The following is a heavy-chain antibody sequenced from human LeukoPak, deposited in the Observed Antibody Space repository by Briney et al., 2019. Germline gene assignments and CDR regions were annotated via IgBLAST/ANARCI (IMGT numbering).Heavy chain of an antibody. J-gene: IGHJ4*02. CDR3: ARDNIAAAGTVDY. CDR1: GFTFSDYY. V-gene: IGHV3-11*04. D-gene: IGHD6-13*01. CDR2: ISSSGSAI. Sequence: GGSLRLSCAASGFTFSDYYMSWIRQAPGKGLEWVSDISSSGSAIYYADSVKGRLTISRDNAKNSLYLQMNSLRAEDTAVYYCARDNIAAAGTVDYWGQGTLVTVSS.